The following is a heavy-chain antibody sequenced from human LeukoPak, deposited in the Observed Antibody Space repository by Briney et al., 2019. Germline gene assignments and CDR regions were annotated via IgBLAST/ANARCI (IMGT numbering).Heavy chain of an antibody. D-gene: IGHD2-2*01. Sequence: ASVKVPCKASGGTFSSYAISWVRQAPGQGLEWMGGIIPIFGTANYAQKLQGRVTITTDESTSTAYMELSSLRSEDTAVYYCARGGLVPAAAFDYWGQGTLVTVSS. CDR2: IIPIFGTA. V-gene: IGHV1-69*05. J-gene: IGHJ4*02. CDR1: GGTFSSYA. CDR3: ARGGLVPAAAFDY.